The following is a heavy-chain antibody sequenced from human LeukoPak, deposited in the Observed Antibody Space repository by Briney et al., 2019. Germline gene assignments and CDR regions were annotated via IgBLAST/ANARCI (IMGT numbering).Heavy chain of an antibody. V-gene: IGHV3-48*02. D-gene: IGHD2-21*01. CDR2: ISSSSSTI. CDR3: ARSPPFAYYFDF. CDR1: TFTFSSYN. Sequence: GGSLRLSCAASTFTFSSYNMNWVRQPPGKGLEWVSYISSSSSTIYYADSVKGRFTISRDNARNSLYLQMDSLRDEDTAVYYCARSPPFAYYFDFWGQGTLVTVSS. J-gene: IGHJ4*02.